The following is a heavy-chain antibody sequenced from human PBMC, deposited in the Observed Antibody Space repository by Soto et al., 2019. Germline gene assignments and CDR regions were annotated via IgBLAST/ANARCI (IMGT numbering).Heavy chain of an antibody. Sequence: SETLSLTCTVSGGSISSGDYYWSWIRQPPGKGLEWIGYIYYSGSTYYNPSLKSRVTISVDTSKNQFSLKLSSVTAADTAVYYCARRYSYGLPLDYWSQGTLVTVSS. J-gene: IGHJ4*02. CDR2: IYYSGST. D-gene: IGHD5-18*01. V-gene: IGHV4-30-4*01. CDR3: ARRYSYGLPLDY. CDR1: GGSISSGDYY.